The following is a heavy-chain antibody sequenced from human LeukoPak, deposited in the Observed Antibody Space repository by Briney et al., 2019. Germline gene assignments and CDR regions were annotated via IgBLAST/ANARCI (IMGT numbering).Heavy chain of an antibody. V-gene: IGHV1-69*05. CDR3: ARAGERVAFDY. CDR2: IIPIFGTA. CDR1: GGTFSSYA. J-gene: IGHJ4*02. Sequence: ASVKVSCKASGGTFSSYAISWVRQAPGQGLEWMGRIIPIFGTANYAQKFQGRVTIPTDESTSTAYMELSSLRSEDTAVYYCARAGERVAFDYWGQGNLVTVSS. D-gene: IGHD2-15*01.